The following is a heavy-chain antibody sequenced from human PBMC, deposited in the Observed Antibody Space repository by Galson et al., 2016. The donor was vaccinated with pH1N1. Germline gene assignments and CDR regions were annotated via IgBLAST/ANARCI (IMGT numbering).Heavy chain of an antibody. CDR3: ARGHSSGYNWFDP. CDR1: GYSISSGYY. Sequence: VPGYSISSGYYWGWIRQPPGKGLEWIGNIYHSGSTYYNPSLKSRVTISVDTSKNQFSLKLSSLTAADTAVYYCARGHSSGYNWFDPWGQGTLVTVSS. CDR2: IYHSGST. V-gene: IGHV4-38-2*02. J-gene: IGHJ5*02. D-gene: IGHD3-22*01.